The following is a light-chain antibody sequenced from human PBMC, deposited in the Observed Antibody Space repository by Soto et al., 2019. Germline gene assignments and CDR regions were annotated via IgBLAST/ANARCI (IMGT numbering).Light chain of an antibody. CDR1: QYISTR. Sequence: DIQMTQSPSTLSASVGDRVTITCRASQYISTRLAWYQQKPGKAPRLLIYDASNLQSGVPPRFSGSGSGTEFTLTINSLHPDDFATYYCQEFSSYVFTFGPGTKVDIK. V-gene: IGKV1-5*01. J-gene: IGKJ3*01. CDR3: QEFSSYVFT. CDR2: DAS.